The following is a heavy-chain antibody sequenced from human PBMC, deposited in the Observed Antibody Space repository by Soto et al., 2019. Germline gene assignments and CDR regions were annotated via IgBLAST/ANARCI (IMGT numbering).Heavy chain of an antibody. J-gene: IGHJ6*02. CDR2: ISGSDGRT. D-gene: IGHD2-8*02. V-gene: IGHV3-23*01. Sequence: PGGSLRLSCTASGFTFSNHHMVWVRQAPGKGLESISSISGSDGRTYYTDSVKGRFTISRDNSKNTLYLQMSSLRVEDTAIYYCAKIMSLVDHYWYGMDDWGPGTTVTVSS. CDR1: GFTFSNHH. CDR3: AKIMSLVDHYWYGMDD.